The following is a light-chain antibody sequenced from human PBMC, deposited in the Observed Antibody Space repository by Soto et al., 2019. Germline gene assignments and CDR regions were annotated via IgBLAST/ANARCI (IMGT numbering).Light chain of an antibody. J-gene: IGKJ2*01. Sequence: DIVMTQSPLSLPVTPGEPASISCRSSQSLLHSNGYNYLDWYVQKPGQSPQILIYLGSNRASGVPDRFSGSGSGTDFTLKISRVEAEDVGVYYCMQALQTPYTLGQGTKLEIK. V-gene: IGKV2-28*01. CDR1: QSLLHSNGYNY. CDR2: LGS. CDR3: MQALQTPYT.